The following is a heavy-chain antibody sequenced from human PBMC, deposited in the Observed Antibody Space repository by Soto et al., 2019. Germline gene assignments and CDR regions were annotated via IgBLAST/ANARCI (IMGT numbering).Heavy chain of an antibody. Sequence: SVKVSCKASGGTFRKHVFNWVRQAPGQGLEWMGGIIPIIGTPNYAQKFQGRVTITADASTNTVYLEVSSLRSQDTAVYYCARDLEFRDGNISHLDYWGQGTLVTVSS. D-gene: IGHD3-10*01. V-gene: IGHV1-69*13. CDR2: IIPIIGTP. CDR1: GGTFRKHV. J-gene: IGHJ4*02. CDR3: ARDLEFRDGNISHLDY.